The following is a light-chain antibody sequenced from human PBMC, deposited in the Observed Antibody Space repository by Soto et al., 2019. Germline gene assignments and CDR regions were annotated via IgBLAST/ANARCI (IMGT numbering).Light chain of an antibody. V-gene: IGKV3-11*01. CDR2: DAS. CDR1: QNIYNY. CDR3: QQRNSWPRT. J-gene: IGKJ1*01. Sequence: EILLTQSPSTLSLSPGEGATLSCRASQNIYNYLAWYQQKPGKAPRLLIYDASNRATGIPERFSGSGSGTDFTLTISSLDPEDFAVYYCQQRNSWPRTFGQGTKVDIK.